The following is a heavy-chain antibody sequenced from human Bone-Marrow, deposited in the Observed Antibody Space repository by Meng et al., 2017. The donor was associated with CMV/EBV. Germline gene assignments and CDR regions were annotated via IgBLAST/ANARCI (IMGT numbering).Heavy chain of an antibody. CDR2: IYPGDSDT. D-gene: IGHD1-1*01. Sequence: GGSLRLSCKGSGYSFTSYWIGWVRQMPGKGLEWMGIIYPGDSDTRYSPSFQGQVTISADKSISTAYLQWSSLKATDTAMYYCARRDSNWIPFDNWGQGTLVTVSS. CDR3: ARRDSNWIPFDN. V-gene: IGHV5-51*01. J-gene: IGHJ4*02. CDR1: GYSFTSYW.